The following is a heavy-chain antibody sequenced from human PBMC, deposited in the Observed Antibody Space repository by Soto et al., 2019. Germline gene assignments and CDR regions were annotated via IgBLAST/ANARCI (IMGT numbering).Heavy chain of an antibody. V-gene: IGHV4-39*01. J-gene: IGHJ3*02. CDR1: GGSISSSSYY. CDR3: ARPARMGIVGATKDAFDI. CDR2: IYYSGST. D-gene: IGHD1-26*01. Sequence: SETLSLTCTVSGGSISSSSYYWGWIRQPPGRGLEWIGSIYYSGSTYYNPSLKSRVTISVDTSKNQFSLKLSSVTAADTAVYYCARPARMGIVGATKDAFDIWGQGTMVTVSS.